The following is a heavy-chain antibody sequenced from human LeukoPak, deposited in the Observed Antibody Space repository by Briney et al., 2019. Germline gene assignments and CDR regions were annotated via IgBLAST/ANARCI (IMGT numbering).Heavy chain of an antibody. J-gene: IGHJ6*03. CDR1: GFTFSDYY. V-gene: IGHV3-11*04. Sequence: GGSLRLSCAASGFTFSDYYMSWIRQAPGKGLEWVSYISSSSSTIYYADSVKGRFTISRDNAKNSLYLQMNSLRAEDTAVYYCARDRGVEYSSSLDVWGKGTTVTVSS. CDR3: ARDRGVEYSSSLDV. CDR2: ISSSSSTI. D-gene: IGHD6-6*01.